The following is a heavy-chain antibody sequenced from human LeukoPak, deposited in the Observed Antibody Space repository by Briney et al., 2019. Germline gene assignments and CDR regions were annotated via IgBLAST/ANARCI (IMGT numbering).Heavy chain of an antibody. D-gene: IGHD3-22*01. CDR2: IYYSGST. CDR3: ARGGGLSSGYYYRAFDY. Sequence: SETLSPTCTVSGGSISSYYWSWIRQPPGKGLEWIGYIYYSGSTNYNPSLKSRVTISVDTSKNQFSLKLSSVTAADTAVYYCARGGGLSSGYYYRAFDYWGQGTLVTVSS. CDR1: GGSISSYY. V-gene: IGHV4-59*01. J-gene: IGHJ4*02.